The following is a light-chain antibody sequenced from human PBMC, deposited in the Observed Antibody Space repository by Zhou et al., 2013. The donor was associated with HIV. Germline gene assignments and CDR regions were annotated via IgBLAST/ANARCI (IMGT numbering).Light chain of an antibody. V-gene: IGKV3-11*01. CDR1: QTVLNY. J-gene: IGKJ5*01. Sequence: EIVLTQSPGTLSLSPGERATLSCRASQTVLNYLAWYQQKPGQAPRLLIHDASNRATGIPPRFSGSGSGTDFTLTISSLEPEDFAIYYCQQRYSWPITFGQGTRLEIK. CDR2: DAS. CDR3: QQRYSWPIT.